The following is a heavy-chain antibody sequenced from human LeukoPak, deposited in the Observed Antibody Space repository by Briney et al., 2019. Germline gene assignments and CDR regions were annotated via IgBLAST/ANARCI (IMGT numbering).Heavy chain of an antibody. Sequence: GGSLRLSCAASGFTFSNSWMHWVRQAPGKGLVWVSRINSDGTTTNYADSVKGRFTIYRDTAKNTLYLQMNSLRAEDTAVYYCARGMAVETTKGFDYWGQGTLVTVSS. CDR2: INSDGTTT. CDR1: GFTFSNSW. V-gene: IGHV3-74*01. CDR3: ARGMAVETTKGFDY. J-gene: IGHJ4*02. D-gene: IGHD4-23*01.